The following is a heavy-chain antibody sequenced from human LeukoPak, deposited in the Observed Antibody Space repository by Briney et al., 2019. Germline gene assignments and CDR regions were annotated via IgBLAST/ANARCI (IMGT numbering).Heavy chain of an antibody. V-gene: IGHV3-72*01. J-gene: IGHJ4*02. CDR3: ASIRGTSGY. CDR2: TRNKANSYIT. CDR1: GFTFSDHF. Sequence: GGSLRLSCAASGFTFSDHFLDWVRQAPGKGLEWVGRTRNKANSYITEYAASVKGRFTISRDDSKNSLYLQMSSLKTDDTAMYYCASIRGTSGYWGQGTLVTVSS. D-gene: IGHD1-26*01.